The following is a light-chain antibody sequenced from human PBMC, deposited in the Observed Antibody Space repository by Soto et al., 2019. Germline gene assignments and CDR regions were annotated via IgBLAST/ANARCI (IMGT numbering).Light chain of an antibody. V-gene: IGLV2-14*01. CDR2: EVS. CDR3: SSYTSSSTLAYV. J-gene: IGLJ1*01. Sequence: QSVLTQPASVSGSPGQSITISCTGTSSDVGGYNYVSWYQQHPGKAPKLMIYEVSNRPSGVSNRFSGSKSGNTVSLTISGLQAEDEADYYCSSYTSSSTLAYVFGTGTKLTVL. CDR1: SSDVGGYNY.